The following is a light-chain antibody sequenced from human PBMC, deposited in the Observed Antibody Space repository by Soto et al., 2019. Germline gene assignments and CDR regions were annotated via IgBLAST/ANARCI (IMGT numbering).Light chain of an antibody. J-gene: IGKJ2*01. Sequence: IGMKISEATLSVYKGRRATLSCRASQSVSSNLAWYQQKPGQAPRLLMYGASTRATGIPARFSGSWSGTEFTLTIWILRPEDFAVQYCQQDINCPLWPFGHVTRLDIK. V-gene: IGKV3-15*01. CDR1: QSVSSN. CDR2: GAS. CDR3: QQDINCPLWP.